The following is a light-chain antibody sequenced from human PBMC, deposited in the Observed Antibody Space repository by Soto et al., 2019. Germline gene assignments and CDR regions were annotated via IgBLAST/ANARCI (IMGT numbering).Light chain of an antibody. J-gene: IGLJ2*01. Sequence: QSALTQPASVSGSPGQSITISCTGTSSDVGGYNYVSWYQQHPGKAPKLMIYDVSNRPSGVSNRFSGSKSVNTASLTISGLHAEDEADYYCSSYTSRSTVVFGGGTKLTVL. V-gene: IGLV2-14*01. CDR3: SSYTSRSTVV. CDR2: DVS. CDR1: SSDVGGYNY.